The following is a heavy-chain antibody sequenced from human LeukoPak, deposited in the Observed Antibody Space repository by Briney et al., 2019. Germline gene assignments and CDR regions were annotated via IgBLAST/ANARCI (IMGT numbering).Heavy chain of an antibody. CDR3: ARDRGYSSSWYPYYYFDY. Sequence: GGSLRLSCAASGFTFSSYGMHWVRQAPGKGLEWVAFIRYDGSNKYYADSVKGRFTISRDNSKNTLYLQMNSLRAEDTAVYYCARDRGYSSSWYPYYYFDYWGQGTLVTVSS. CDR2: IRYDGSNK. D-gene: IGHD6-13*01. J-gene: IGHJ4*02. CDR1: GFTFSSYG. V-gene: IGHV3-30*02.